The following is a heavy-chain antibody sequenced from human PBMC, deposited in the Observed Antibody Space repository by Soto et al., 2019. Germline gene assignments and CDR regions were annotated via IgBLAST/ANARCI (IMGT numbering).Heavy chain of an antibody. Sequence: ASEKVSCKASGYSLTSYYMHWVRRAPGQGLEWMGITNPSDGSTNYARKFQGRVTITSDTSTSTVYMEMASLRSEDTAMYYCARSYVTSRPIDFWGQGALVTVS. J-gene: IGHJ4*02. CDR1: GYSLTSYY. V-gene: IGHV1-46*01. CDR2: TNPSDGST. D-gene: IGHD3-10*02. CDR3: ARSYVTSRPIDF.